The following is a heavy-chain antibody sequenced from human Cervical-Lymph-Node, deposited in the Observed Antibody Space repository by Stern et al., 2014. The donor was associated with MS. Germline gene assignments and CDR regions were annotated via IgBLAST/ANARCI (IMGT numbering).Heavy chain of an antibody. CDR1: GYTLIDHY. CDR3: AKSLRGSTVRSVSASFDALDV. D-gene: IGHD2-2*01. CDR2: VNPRSGAT. V-gene: IGHV1-2*02. Sequence: VQLVQSGAAMKKPGASVTVSCRASGYTLIDHYIHWVRQAPGQGLEWMGWVNPRSGATQYAQAFHGRVTVTSAPSVNTATMVVASLTTEDTAVYYCAKSLRGSTVRSVSASFDALDVWGQGTSLTVSS. J-gene: IGHJ6*02.